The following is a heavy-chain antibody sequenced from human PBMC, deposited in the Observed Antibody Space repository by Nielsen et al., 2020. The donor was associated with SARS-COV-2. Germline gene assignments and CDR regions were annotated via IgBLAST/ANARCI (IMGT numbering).Heavy chain of an antibody. Sequence: GGSLRLSCRVSGLTFTTYNMNWVRQAPGKGLEWVAYINSNGRTTHHADSVKGRFTISRDNIRDSVYLQMNGLRAEDTAVYYCAKDLKEYCRSSSCHYAMDVWGQGTTVTVSS. J-gene: IGHJ6*02. CDR2: INSNGRTT. V-gene: IGHV3-48*01. CDR3: AKDLKEYCRSSSCHYAMDV. D-gene: IGHD2-2*01. CDR1: GLTFTTYN.